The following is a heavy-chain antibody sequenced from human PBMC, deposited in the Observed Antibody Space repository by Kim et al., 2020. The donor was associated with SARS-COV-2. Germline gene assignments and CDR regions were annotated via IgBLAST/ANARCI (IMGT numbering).Heavy chain of an antibody. CDR1: GFTFSSYS. V-gene: IGHV3-21*01. D-gene: IGHD3-22*01. Sequence: GGSLRLSCAASGFTFSSYSMNWVRQAPGKGLEWVSSISSSSSYIYYADSVKGRFTISRDNAKNSLYLQMNSLRAEDTAVYYCARVGGNTYYYDSSGYPDAFDIWGQGTMVTVSS. J-gene: IGHJ3*02. CDR2: ISSSSSYI. CDR3: ARVGGNTYYYDSSGYPDAFDI.